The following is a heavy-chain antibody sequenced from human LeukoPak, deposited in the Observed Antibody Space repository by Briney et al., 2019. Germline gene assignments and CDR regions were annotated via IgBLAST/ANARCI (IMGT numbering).Heavy chain of an antibody. Sequence: SVKVSCKASGGTFSSYAISWVRQAPGQGLEWMGGIIPIFGTANYAQKFQGRVTITADESTSTAYMELSSLRSEDMAVYYCAWHRSSGWYSPAFDYWGQGTLVTVSS. J-gene: IGHJ4*02. V-gene: IGHV1-69*13. CDR3: AWHRSSGWYSPAFDY. D-gene: IGHD6-19*01. CDR2: IIPIFGTA. CDR1: GGTFSSYA.